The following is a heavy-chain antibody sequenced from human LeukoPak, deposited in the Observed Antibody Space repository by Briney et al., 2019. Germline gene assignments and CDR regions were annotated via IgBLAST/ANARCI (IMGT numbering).Heavy chain of an antibody. J-gene: IGHJ4*02. CDR3: ARDDSGWYHFFDY. Sequence: GGSLRLSCAASAFTFSSYSMNWVRQAPGKGLEWVSSISSSSSYIYYADSVKGRFTISRDNAKNSLYLQMNSLRAEDTAVYYCARDDSGWYHFFDYWGQGTLVTVSS. CDR2: ISSSSSYI. D-gene: IGHD6-19*01. CDR1: AFTFSSYS. V-gene: IGHV3-21*01.